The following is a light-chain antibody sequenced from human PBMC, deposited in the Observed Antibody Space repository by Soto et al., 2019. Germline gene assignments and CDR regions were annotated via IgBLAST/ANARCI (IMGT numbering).Light chain of an antibody. CDR1: SSDVGGYNY. V-gene: IGLV2-14*01. CDR3: SSYTSSSTLG. J-gene: IGLJ2*01. CDR2: EVS. Sequence: QSVLTQPASVSGSPGQSITISCTGTSSDVGGYNYVSWYQQHPGKAPKLMIYEVSNRPSGVSNRFAGSKSGNTASLTISGLQAEDEADYHGSSYTSSSTLGFGGGTKLTVL.